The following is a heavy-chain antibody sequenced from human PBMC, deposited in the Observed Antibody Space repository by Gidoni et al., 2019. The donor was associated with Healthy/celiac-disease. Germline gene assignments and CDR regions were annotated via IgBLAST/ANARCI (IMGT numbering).Heavy chain of an antibody. Sequence: EVQLVESGGDLVKLGGSLRLSCAASGFSFSDSAMIWARQAPGKGLEWVASISSSAESRHYADSVKGRFTISRGNAKKSLYLQMNSLRAEDTAVYYCARDLGGLEYDYWGQGTLVTVSS. V-gene: IGHV3-21*04. CDR1: GFSFSDSA. J-gene: IGHJ4*02. CDR2: ISSSAESR. CDR3: ARDLGGLEYDY. D-gene: IGHD2-15*01.